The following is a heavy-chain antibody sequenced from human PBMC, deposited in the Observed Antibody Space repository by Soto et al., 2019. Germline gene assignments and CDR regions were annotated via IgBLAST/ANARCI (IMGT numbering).Heavy chain of an antibody. D-gene: IGHD6-19*01. CDR1: GFTFSSYA. Sequence: DVQLLESGGGLVQPGGSLRLPCAASGFTFSSYAMSWVRQAPGKGLEWVSTISGRGGRTFYADSVKGRFTISRDNSKDTLDLQMNSLRAEDTALHYCAKAVTVAGPYYLGHWGQGTLVTVSS. V-gene: IGHV3-23*01. CDR2: ISGRGGRT. CDR3: AKAVTVAGPYYLGH. J-gene: IGHJ4*02.